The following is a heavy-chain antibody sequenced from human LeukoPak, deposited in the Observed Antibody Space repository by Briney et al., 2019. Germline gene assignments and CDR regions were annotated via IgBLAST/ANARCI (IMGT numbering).Heavy chain of an antibody. CDR2: IYHSGST. D-gene: IGHD1-26*01. J-gene: IGHJ3*02. CDR3: ARSLGSYYSYAFDI. CDR1: GGSISSSNW. V-gene: IGHV4-4*02. Sequence: NPSETLSLTCAVSGGSISSSNWWSWVRQPPGKGLEWIGEIYHSGSTNYNPSLKSRVTISVDKSKNQFSLKLSSVTAADTAVYYCARSLGSYYSYAFDIWGQGTMVTVSS.